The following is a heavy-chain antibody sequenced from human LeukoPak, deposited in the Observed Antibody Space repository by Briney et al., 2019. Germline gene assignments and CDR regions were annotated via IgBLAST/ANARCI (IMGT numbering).Heavy chain of an antibody. D-gene: IGHD5-12*01. CDR2: IYHSGST. V-gene: IGHV4-59*01. CDR1: GGSISTYY. J-gene: IGHJ4*02. CDR3: ARDGYSGSDAL. Sequence: PSETLSLTCTVSGGSISTYYWSWIRQPPGKGLEWIGYIYHSGSTNYNPSLKSRITISVDTSQNQFSLKLSSVTAADTAVYYCARDGYSGSDALWGQGTLVTASS.